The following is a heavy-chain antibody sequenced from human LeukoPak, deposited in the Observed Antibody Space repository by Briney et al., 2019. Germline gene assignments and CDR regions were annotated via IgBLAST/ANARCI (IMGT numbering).Heavy chain of an antibody. Sequence: SETLSLTCTVSGGSISSYYWSWIRQPPGKGLEWIGYIYYSGSTNYNPSLKSRVTILVDTSKNQFSLKLSSVTAADTAVYYCARSLSPDYDFWSGYSPDYFDYWGQGTLVTVSS. CDR1: GGSISSYY. CDR3: ARSLSPDYDFWSGYSPDYFDY. D-gene: IGHD3-3*01. J-gene: IGHJ4*02. CDR2: IYYSGST. V-gene: IGHV4-59*01.